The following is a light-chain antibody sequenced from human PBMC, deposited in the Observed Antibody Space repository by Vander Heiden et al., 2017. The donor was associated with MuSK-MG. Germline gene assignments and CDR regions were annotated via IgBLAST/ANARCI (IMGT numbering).Light chain of an antibody. J-gene: IGKJ4*01. V-gene: IGKV1-33*01. CDR3: QQYDNLPGGF. CDR2: DAS. Sequence: DIQMTQSPSSLSASVGDRVTITCQASQDISNYLNWYQQKPGKAPKLLIYDASNLQTGVPSKFSGSGSGADFTFTISSLQPEDIATYYCQQYDNLPGGFFGAGTKVEIK. CDR1: QDISNY.